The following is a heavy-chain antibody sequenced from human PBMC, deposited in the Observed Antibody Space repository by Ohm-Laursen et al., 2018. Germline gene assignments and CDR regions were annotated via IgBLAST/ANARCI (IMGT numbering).Heavy chain of an antibody. CDR1: GFTFSSYE. V-gene: IGHV3-48*03. CDR3: ARDRRYSSGWYYFDY. D-gene: IGHD6-19*01. Sequence: SLRLSCAASGFTFSSYEMNWVRQAPGKGLEWVSYISSSGSTIYYADSVKGRFTISRDNAKNSLYLQMNSLRAEDTAVYYCARDRRYSSGWYYFDYWGQGTLVTVSS. CDR2: ISSSGSTI. J-gene: IGHJ4*02.